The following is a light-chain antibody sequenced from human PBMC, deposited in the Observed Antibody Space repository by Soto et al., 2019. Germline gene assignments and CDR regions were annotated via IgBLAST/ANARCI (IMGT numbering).Light chain of an antibody. CDR1: QNIGYW. V-gene: IGKV1-5*03. Sequence: DIPMTQSPPTVSAFVGDRVTFSCRASQNIGYWLAWYQQKPVHAPVLLIEKTSSLQSGVASRFYGSGSGTDFTLTITSLQTDDVGTYYCQQYSRYWTFGPGTKVEIK. CDR2: KTS. J-gene: IGKJ1*01. CDR3: QQYSRYWT.